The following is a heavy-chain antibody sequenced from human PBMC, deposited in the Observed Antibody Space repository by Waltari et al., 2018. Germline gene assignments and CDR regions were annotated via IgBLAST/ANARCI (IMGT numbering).Heavy chain of an antibody. J-gene: IGHJ4*02. V-gene: IGHV1-69*01. CDR1: GGTFSSYA. CDR3: ANTAYRSSTSYTPLDY. D-gene: IGHD2-2*01. Sequence: QVQLVQSGAEVKKPGSSVKVSCKASGGTFSSYALSWVRQAPGQGLEWMGGIVPIFGTANDAQKFQGRVTITADESTSTAYMELSSLRSEDTAVYYCANTAYRSSTSYTPLDYWGQGTLVTVSS. CDR2: IVPIFGTA.